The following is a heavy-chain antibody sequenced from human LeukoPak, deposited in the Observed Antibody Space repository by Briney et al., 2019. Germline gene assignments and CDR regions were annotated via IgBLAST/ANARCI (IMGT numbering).Heavy chain of an antibody. D-gene: IGHD5-18*01. J-gene: IGHJ4*02. CDR2: FDPEDGET. CDR3: AISRGFPGYSYLAADY. V-gene: IGHV1-24*01. Sequence: ASVKVSCKVSGYTLTELSMHWVRQAPGKGLEWMGGFDPEDGETIYAQKFQGRVTMTRNTSISTAYMELSSLRSEDTAVYYCAISRGFPGYSYLAADYWGQGTLVTVSS. CDR1: GYTLTELS.